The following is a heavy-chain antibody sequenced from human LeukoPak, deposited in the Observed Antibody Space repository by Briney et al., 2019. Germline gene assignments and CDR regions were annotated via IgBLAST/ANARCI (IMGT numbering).Heavy chain of an antibody. J-gene: IGHJ6*02. D-gene: IGHD6-13*01. CDR1: GFAFSSYA. CDR2: ISSSSSYI. Sequence: GGSLRPSCAASGFAFSSYAMSWVRQAPGKGLEWVSSISSSSSYIYYADSVKGRFTISRDNAKNSLYLQMNSLRAEDTAVYYCARDQQLVPLNYYYGMDVWGQGTTVTVSS. V-gene: IGHV3-21*01. CDR3: ARDQQLVPLNYYYGMDV.